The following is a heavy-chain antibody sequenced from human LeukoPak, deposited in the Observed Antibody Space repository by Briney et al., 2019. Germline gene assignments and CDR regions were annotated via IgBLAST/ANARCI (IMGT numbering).Heavy chain of an antibody. J-gene: IGHJ3*02. CDR3: AKAPPPYCSGGSCFDAFDI. Sequence: GGSLRLSCAASGFTFGNYAMSWVRQAPGKGLEWVSAISGSGATTYYADSVKGRFTISRDNSKNTLYLQMNSLKADDTAVYYCAKAPPPYCSGGSCFDAFDIWGQGTMVTVSS. D-gene: IGHD2-15*01. V-gene: IGHV3-23*01. CDR1: GFTFGNYA. CDR2: ISGSGATT.